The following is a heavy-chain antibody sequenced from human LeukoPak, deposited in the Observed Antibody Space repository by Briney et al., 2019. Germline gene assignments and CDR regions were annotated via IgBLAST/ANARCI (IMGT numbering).Heavy chain of an antibody. Sequence: SETLSLTCTVSGGSISSYYWSWNRQPPGRGLEWLGYIYYSGTTNYNPSLKSRVTISVDRSKNQFSLNLSSVTAADTAVYYCARDQGTSPPSSYYYYYMDVWGKGTSVTVSS. D-gene: IGHD2-2*01. CDR2: IYYSGTT. V-gene: IGHV4-59*01. CDR3: ARDQGTSPPSSYYYYYMDV. J-gene: IGHJ6*03. CDR1: GGSISSYY.